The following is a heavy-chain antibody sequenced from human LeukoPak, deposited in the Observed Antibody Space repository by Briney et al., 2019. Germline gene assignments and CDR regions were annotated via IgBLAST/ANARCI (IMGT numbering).Heavy chain of an antibody. J-gene: IGHJ4*02. V-gene: IGHV4-59*01. D-gene: IGHD2-15*01. CDR2: IYYSGST. CDR3: ARETCSGGSCYLLDY. CDR1: RGSISSYY. Sequence: SETLSLTCTVSRGSISSYYWSWIRQPPGKGLEWIGYIYYSGSTNYNPSLKSRVTISVDTSKNQFSLKLSSVTAADTAVYYCARETCSGGSCYLLDYWGQGTLVTVSS.